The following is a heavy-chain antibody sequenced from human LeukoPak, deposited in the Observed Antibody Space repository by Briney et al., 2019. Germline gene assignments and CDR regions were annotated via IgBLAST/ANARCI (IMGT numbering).Heavy chain of an antibody. V-gene: IGHV5-51*01. D-gene: IGHD2-2*01. J-gene: IGHJ5*02. CDR3: ARRDCSSTSCLYDWFDP. CDR1: GYSFTSYW. CDR2: IYPGDSDT. Sequence: GESLKISCKGSGYSFTSYWIGWVRQMPGKGLEWMGIIYPGDSDTRYSPSFQGQVTISADKSISTAYQQWSSLKASDTAMYYCARRDCSSTSCLYDWFDPWGQGTLVTVPS.